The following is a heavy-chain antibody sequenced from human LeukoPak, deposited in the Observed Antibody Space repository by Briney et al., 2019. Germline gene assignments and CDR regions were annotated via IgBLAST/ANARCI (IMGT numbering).Heavy chain of an antibody. CDR3: ATTRGGDYYYDSSGYWSYGY. D-gene: IGHD3-22*01. CDR2: MNPNSGNT. V-gene: IGHV1-8*01. J-gene: IGHJ4*02. Sequence: EASVKVSCKASGYTFTSYDINWVRQATGQGLEWMGWMNPNSGNTGYAQKFQGRVTMTRNTSISTAYMELSSLRSEDTAVYYCATTRGGDYYYDSSGYWSYGYWGQGTLVTVSS. CDR1: GYTFTSYD.